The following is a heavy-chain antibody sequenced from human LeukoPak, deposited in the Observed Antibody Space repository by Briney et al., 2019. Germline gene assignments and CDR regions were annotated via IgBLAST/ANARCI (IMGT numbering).Heavy chain of an antibody. J-gene: IGHJ4*02. Sequence: GGSLRLSCAASGFTFSSYAMHWVRQAPGKGLEWVANIKQDGSEKYYVDSVKGRFTISRDNAKNSLYLQMNSLRAEDTAVYYCARLRDFDWLLYDYWGQGTLVTVSS. CDR1: GFTFSSYA. CDR3: ARLRDFDWLLYDY. D-gene: IGHD3-9*01. CDR2: IKQDGSEK. V-gene: IGHV3-7*01.